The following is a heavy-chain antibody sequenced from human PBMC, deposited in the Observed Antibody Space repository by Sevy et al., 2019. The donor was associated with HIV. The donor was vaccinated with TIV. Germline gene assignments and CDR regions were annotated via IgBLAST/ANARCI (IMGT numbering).Heavy chain of an antibody. CDR2: ISYDGSNK. V-gene: IGHV3-30-3*01. CDR3: ARARDYDYVWGSLPHAFDI. D-gene: IGHD3-16*01. Sequence: GGSLRLSCAASGFTFSSYAMHWVRQAPGKGLEWVAVISYDGSNKYYADSVKGRFTISRDNSKNTLYLQMNSLRAEDTAVYYCARARDYDYVWGSLPHAFDIWGQGTMVTVSS. CDR1: GFTFSSYA. J-gene: IGHJ3*02.